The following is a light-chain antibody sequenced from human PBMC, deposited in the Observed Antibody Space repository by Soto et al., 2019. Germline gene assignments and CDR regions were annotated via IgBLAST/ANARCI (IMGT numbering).Light chain of an antibody. Sequence: DIQMTQSPSSLSASVGDRVTITCRASESISRHLNWYQQKPGKAPKLLIYAASSLQNGVPSRFSGGGSGTDFSLTISNLQPEDFAPYYCQQSYSTLSITFGQGTRLEIK. CDR2: AAS. J-gene: IGKJ5*01. V-gene: IGKV1-39*01. CDR3: QQSYSTLSIT. CDR1: ESISRH.